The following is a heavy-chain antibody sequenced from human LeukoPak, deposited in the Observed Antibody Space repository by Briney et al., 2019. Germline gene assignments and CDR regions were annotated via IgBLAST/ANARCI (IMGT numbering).Heavy chain of an antibody. D-gene: IGHD3-9*01. V-gene: IGHV3-64*01. CDR3: AASLTRYDILTGYPLDY. Sequence: GGSLRLSCAASGFIFNTYTMNWVRQAPRKGLEYVSAISSSGAITYYANSVKDRFTISRDNPKNTLYLQMGTLSPEDMAVYYCAASLTRYDILTGYPLDYWGQGPLVAVSS. CDR2: ISSSGAIT. J-gene: IGHJ4*02. CDR1: GFIFNTYT.